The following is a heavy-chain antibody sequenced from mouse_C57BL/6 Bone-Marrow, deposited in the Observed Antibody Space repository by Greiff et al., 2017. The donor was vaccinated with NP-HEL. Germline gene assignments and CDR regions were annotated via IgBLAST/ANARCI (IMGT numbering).Heavy chain of an antibody. CDR1: GYTFTSYW. Sequence: QVQLQQPGAELVKPGASVKMSCKASGYTFTSYWITWVKQRPGQGLEWIGDIYPGSGSTNYNEKFKSKATLTVDTASSTAYMQLSSLTSEDSAVYYCARMVTRVFDWYCDVWGTGTTVTVSA. CDR2: IYPGSGST. J-gene: IGHJ1*03. V-gene: IGHV1-55*01. D-gene: IGHD2-10*02. CDR3: ARMVTRVFDWYCDV.